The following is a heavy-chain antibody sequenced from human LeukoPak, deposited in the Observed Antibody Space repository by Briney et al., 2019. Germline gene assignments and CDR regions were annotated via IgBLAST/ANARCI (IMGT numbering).Heavy chain of an antibody. J-gene: IGHJ5*02. Sequence: SETLSLTCTVSVGSISSAYFWSWIRQPAGKGLEWIGRMSSSGISTYSPSLKSRVTISIDTSRNQFSMNLNSVTAADTAVYYCAKGAGPPWFDPWGQGTLVTVSS. V-gene: IGHV4-61*02. CDR1: VGSISSAYF. CDR3: AKGAGPPWFDP. D-gene: IGHD6-19*01. CDR2: MSSSGIS.